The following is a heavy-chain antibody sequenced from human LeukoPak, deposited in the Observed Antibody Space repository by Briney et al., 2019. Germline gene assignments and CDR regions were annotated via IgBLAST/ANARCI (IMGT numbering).Heavy chain of an antibody. J-gene: IGHJ6*02. CDR3: ARGLLGDTYYGMDV. Sequence: PGGSLRLSCAASGFTFSVQHMDWVRQAPGKGLEWVSSISSSSSYIYYADSVKGRFTISRDNAKNSLYLQMNSLRAEDTAVYYCARGLLGDTYYGMDVWGQGTTVTVSS. D-gene: IGHD2-21*01. CDR1: GFTFSVQH. V-gene: IGHV3-21*01. CDR2: ISSSSSYI.